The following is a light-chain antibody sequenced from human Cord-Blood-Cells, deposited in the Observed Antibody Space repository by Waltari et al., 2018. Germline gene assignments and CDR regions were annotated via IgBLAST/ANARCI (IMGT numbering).Light chain of an antibody. J-gene: IGLJ2*01. CDR1: SLRSHY. CDR2: GKN. V-gene: IGLV3-19*01. Sequence: SSELTQDPAVSVALGQTVRIPCQGDSLRSHYASVYPQKAGQAPVLVIYGKNNRPSGIPDRFSGSSSGNTASWTITGAQAGDEADYYCNSRDSSGNHLQVVFGGGTKLTVL. CDR3: NSRDSSGNHLQVV.